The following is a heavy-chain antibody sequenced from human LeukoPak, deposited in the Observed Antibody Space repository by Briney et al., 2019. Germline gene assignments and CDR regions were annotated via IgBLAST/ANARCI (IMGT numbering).Heavy chain of an antibody. J-gene: IGHJ4*02. CDR1: GGSISSSSYY. CDR3: ARRRIYCSSTSCYDD. D-gene: IGHD2-2*01. CDR2: IYYSGST. Sequence: PSETLSLTCTVTGGSISSSSYYWGWIRQPPGKGLEWIGSIYYSGSTYYNPSLKSRVTISVDTSKNQFSLKLSSVTAADTAVYYCARRRIYCSSTSCYDDWGQGTLVTVSS. V-gene: IGHV4-39*01.